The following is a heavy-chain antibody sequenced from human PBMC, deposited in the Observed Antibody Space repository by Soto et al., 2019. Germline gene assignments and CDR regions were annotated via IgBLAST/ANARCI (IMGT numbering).Heavy chain of an antibody. CDR2: ISGYNGDT. CDR1: AYTFTRYG. CDR3: AKNGQPPYYYYGLDV. J-gene: IGHJ6*02. D-gene: IGHD2-8*01. Sequence: QGHLVQSGAEVKKPGASVKVSCKTSAYTFTRYGISWVRQAPGQGLEWMGWISGYNGDTNYAQNLHDRVTMTIDTSTTTAYMELRSLTSDDTAVYYCAKNGQPPYYYYGLDVWGQGTTVTVSS. V-gene: IGHV1-18*01.